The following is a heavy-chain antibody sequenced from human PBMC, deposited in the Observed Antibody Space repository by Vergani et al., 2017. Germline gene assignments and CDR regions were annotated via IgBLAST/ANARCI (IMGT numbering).Heavy chain of an antibody. Sequence: QVQLQQWGAGLLKPSETLSLTCAVYGGSFSGYYWSWIRQPPGTGLGWIGEINHSGSTNSNPSLTSRVTISVDTSKNQFSLKLSSVAAADTAVYYCARDHRRNWNFDYWGQGTLVTVSS. V-gene: IGHV4-34*01. J-gene: IGHJ4*02. CDR3: ARDHRRNWNFDY. CDR2: INHSGST. CDR1: GGSFSGYY. D-gene: IGHD1-20*01.